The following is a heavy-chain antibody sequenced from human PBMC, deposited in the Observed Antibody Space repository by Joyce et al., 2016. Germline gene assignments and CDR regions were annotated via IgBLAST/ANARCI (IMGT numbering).Heavy chain of an antibody. Sequence: EVQLVESGGGLVQPGGSLRLSCAASGFGFNTYSINWVRQAPGKGLEWLSYISASSGTIYYADSVKGRFTISRDNAKNSVYLQMNSLRDEDTAVYYCARVGRTGYTCDYWGQGTLVTVSS. D-gene: IGHD5-24*01. CDR2: ISASSGTI. V-gene: IGHV3-48*02. J-gene: IGHJ4*02. CDR1: GFGFNTYS. CDR3: ARVGRTGYTCDY.